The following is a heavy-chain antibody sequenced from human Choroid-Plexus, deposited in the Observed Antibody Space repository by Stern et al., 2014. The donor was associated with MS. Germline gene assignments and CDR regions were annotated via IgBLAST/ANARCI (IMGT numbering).Heavy chain of an antibody. CDR2: IKEDGNEK. J-gene: IGHJ6*02. D-gene: IGHD3-3*01. V-gene: IGHV3-7*01. Sequence: EVQLVESGGGLVQPGGSLTLSCAAAGFTFGNYWMPWVRQAPGKGLEWVANIKEDGNEKNYGDAGKGRFTISRDNARNSLYLQMNSLRVEDTARYYCARVYNTIYGIVTQRGSGMDVWGQGTTVIVSS. CDR3: ARVYNTIYGIVTQRGSGMDV. CDR1: GFTFGNYW.